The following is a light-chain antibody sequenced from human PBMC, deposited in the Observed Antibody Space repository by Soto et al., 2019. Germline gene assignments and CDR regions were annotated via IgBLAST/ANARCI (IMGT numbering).Light chain of an antibody. CDR1: QSISNW. CDR3: QQYNSYSEA. CDR2: DAS. V-gene: IGKV1-5*01. J-gene: IGKJ1*01. Sequence: IKMTQFPSTLSPSVEDRVTITCRASQSISNWLAWYQQKQGKAPKLLIYDASSLESGVPSRFSGSGSGTEFTLTISSLQPDDFATYYCQQYNSYSEAFGQGTKVDIK.